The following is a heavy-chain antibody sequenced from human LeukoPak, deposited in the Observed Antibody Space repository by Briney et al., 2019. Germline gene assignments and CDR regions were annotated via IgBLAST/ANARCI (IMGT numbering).Heavy chain of an antibody. Sequence: PGGSLRLSCAASGFTFSSYAMSWVRQAPGKGLEWVSAISSSGGRTYYADSVKGRFTISRDNSKNTLYLQMNSLRAEDTAIYYCAKAYHYGSGSSFDYWGQGTLVTASS. CDR3: AKAYHYGSGSSFDY. J-gene: IGHJ4*02. V-gene: IGHV3-23*01. D-gene: IGHD3-10*01. CDR1: GFTFSSYA. CDR2: ISSSGGRT.